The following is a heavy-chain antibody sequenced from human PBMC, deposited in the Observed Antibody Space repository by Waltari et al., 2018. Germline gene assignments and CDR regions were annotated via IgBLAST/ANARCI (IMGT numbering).Heavy chain of an antibody. CDR1: GVSISSSSFH. V-gene: IGHV4-39*02. J-gene: IGHJ3*02. CDR2: IYYSGST. D-gene: IGHD3-3*01. CDR3: ARRFGNAFDI. Sequence: QLQLQESGPGLVKPSETLSLICTVSGVSISSSSFHWDWIRQPPGKGLEWIGNIYYSGSTSYNPSLKSRVTISVDTSKNHLLLKLTSVSAADSSVYYCARRFGNAFDIWGQGIMVTVSS.